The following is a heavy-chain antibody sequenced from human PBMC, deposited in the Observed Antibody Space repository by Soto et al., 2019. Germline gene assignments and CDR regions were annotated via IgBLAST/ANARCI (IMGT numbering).Heavy chain of an antibody. J-gene: IGHJ4*02. D-gene: IGHD3-10*01. V-gene: IGHV1-69*13. CDR1: GGTFSSYA. Sequence: GASVKVSCKASGGTFSSYAISWVRQAPGQGLEWMGGIIPIFGTANYAQKFQGRVTITADESTSTAYMELSSLRSEDTAVYYCARVDSLQAGIDYWGQGTLVTASS. CDR3: ARVDSLQAGIDY. CDR2: IIPIFGTA.